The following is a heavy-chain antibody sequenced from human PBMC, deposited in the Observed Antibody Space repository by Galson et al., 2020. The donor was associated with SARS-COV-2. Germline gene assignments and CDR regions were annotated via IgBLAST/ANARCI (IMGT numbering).Heavy chain of an antibody. Sequence: GESLKISCAASGFMFSAYNMNWVRQAPGKGLEWVSSISPSRNYLYYADSVKGRFTISRDNAKNSLYLQMNSLRAEDTAVYYCARDGNYYDSSGYLANRNNAFDIWGQGTMVTVSS. CDR1: GFMFSAYN. D-gene: IGHD3-22*01. CDR3: ARDGNYYDSSGYLANRNNAFDI. V-gene: IGHV3-21*01. J-gene: IGHJ3*02. CDR2: ISPSRNYL.